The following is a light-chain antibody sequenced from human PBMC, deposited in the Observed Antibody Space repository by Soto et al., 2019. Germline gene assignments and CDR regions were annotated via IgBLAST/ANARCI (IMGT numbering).Light chain of an antibody. CDR3: QQYDNLVGLT. Sequence: DIQMTQSPSSLSASVGDRVTITCQASQDISNYLNWYQQKPGKAPKLLIYDASNLETGVPSRFSGSGSGTDFTFTISSLQPEDIATYYCQQYDNLVGLTFGGGTKVEIK. CDR2: DAS. V-gene: IGKV1-33*01. CDR1: QDISNY. J-gene: IGKJ4*01.